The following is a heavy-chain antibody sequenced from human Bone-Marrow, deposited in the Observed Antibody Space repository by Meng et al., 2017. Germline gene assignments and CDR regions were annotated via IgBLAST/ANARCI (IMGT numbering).Heavy chain of an antibody. CDR1: GDSISSDIW. J-gene: IGHJ4*02. Sequence: QVQLQESGAGLVKSSGTLSHTCTVSGDSISSDIWWSWVRQPPGKGLEWIGEVYHRGDTTYNPSLKSRVDISVDKSKNQFYLSLFSVTAADTAVYYCGRDQGRELINHWGQGTLVTVSS. CDR2: VYHRGDT. CDR3: GRDQGRELINH. D-gene: IGHD1-7*01. V-gene: IGHV4-4*02.